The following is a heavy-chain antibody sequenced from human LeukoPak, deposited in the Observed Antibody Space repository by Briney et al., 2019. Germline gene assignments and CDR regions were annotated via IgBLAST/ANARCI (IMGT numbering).Heavy chain of an antibody. D-gene: IGHD6-19*01. CDR3: AATKISIAVAGTGRGYFDY. J-gene: IGHJ4*02. V-gene: IGHV4-34*01. CDR1: GGSFSGYY. Sequence: SETLSLTCAVYGGSFSGYYWSWIRQPPGKGLEWIGEINHSGSTNYNPSLKSRVTISVDTSKNQFSLKLSSVTAADTAVYYCAATKISIAVAGTGRGYFDYWGQGTLVTVSS. CDR2: INHSGST.